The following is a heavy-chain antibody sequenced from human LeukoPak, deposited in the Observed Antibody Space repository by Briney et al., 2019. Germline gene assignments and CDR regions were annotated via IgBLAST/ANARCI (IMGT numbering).Heavy chain of an antibody. V-gene: IGHV3-48*01. CDR3: ARVRYSYDIPGNDY. D-gene: IGHD5-18*01. CDR1: GFSFSSYS. J-gene: IGHJ4*02. Sequence: GGSLRLSCAASGFSFSSYSMIWVRQAPGKGLEWVSYITSSSTTIYYADSVKGRFTISRDNAKNSLYLQMNSLRAEDTAVYYCARVRYSYDIPGNDYWGQGTLVTVSS. CDR2: ITSSSTTI.